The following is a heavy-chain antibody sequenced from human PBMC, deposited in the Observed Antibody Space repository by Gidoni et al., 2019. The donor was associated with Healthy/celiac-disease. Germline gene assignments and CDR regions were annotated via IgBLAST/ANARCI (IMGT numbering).Heavy chain of an antibody. J-gene: IGHJ4*02. V-gene: IGHV4-34*01. Sequence: QVQLQPWGAGLFKPSETLSLTCAVYGGSFSGYYWSWIRQPPGKGLEWIGEINHSGSTNYNPSLKSRVTISVDTSKNQFSLKLSSVTAADTAVYYCARTQYGDYSYWGQGTLVTVSS. CDR1: GGSFSGYY. CDR2: INHSGST. D-gene: IGHD4-17*01. CDR3: ARTQYGDYSY.